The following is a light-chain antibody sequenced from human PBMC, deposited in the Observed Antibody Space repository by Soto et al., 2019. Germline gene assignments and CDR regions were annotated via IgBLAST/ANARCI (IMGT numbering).Light chain of an antibody. J-gene: IGLJ1*01. CDR1: SSDVGGYNY. CDR3: SSYTTSNTRQIV. Sequence: SALPQPASLSGSPGQSITISCTGTSSDVGGYNYVSWYQHHPGKAPKLIIYDVSNRPSGVSIRFSGSKSDNTASLTISGLQPEDEADYHCSSYTTSNTRQIVFGTGTKVTVL. CDR2: DVS. V-gene: IGLV2-14*03.